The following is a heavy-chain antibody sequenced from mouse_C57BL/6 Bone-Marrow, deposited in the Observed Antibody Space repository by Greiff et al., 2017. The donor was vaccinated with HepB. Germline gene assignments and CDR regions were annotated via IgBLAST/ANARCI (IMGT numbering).Heavy chain of an antibody. CDR1: GYKFTDYY. CDR2: INPNNGGT. D-gene: IGHD1-1*01. V-gene: IGHV1-22*01. CDR3: ARGSYGRHAWFAY. J-gene: IGHJ3*01. Sequence: VQLQQSGPELVKPGASVKMSCKASGYKFTDYYMHWVKQSHGKSLEWIGYINPNNGGTSYNQKFKGKATLTVNTSSSTAYMELRSLTSEDSAVYYFARGSYGRHAWFAYWGQGTLVTVSA.